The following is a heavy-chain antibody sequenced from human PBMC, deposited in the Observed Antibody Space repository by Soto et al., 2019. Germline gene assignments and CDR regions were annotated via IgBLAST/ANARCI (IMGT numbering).Heavy chain of an antibody. CDR1: GYSFISYG. D-gene: IGHD2-15*01. CDR2: ISAYDGNT. Sequence: ASVKVSCKASGYSFISYGISWVRQAPGQGLEWMGWISAYDGNTNYAQNLQGRVTMTTDTSTTTAYMELRSLRSDDTAVYYCARGFYCRGGSCPFLPGGYWGQGTLVTVSS. CDR3: ARGFYCRGGSCPFLPGGY. V-gene: IGHV1-18*01. J-gene: IGHJ4*02.